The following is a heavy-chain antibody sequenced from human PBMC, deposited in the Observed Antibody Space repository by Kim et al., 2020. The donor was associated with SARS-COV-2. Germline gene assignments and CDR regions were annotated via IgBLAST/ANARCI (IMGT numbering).Heavy chain of an antibody. V-gene: IGHV1-2*06. D-gene: IGHD3-16*01. Sequence: ASVKVSCEAAGYTFIGYDIHWVRQAPGQGLEWMGRISPNSGTIHYAQKFKGRVTMTRDTSISTAYLEFSGLKPDDTAVYYCARNDGLDVWGQGTTITVSS. CDR2: ISPNSGTI. CDR1: GYTFIGYD. J-gene: IGHJ6*02. CDR3: ARNDGLDV.